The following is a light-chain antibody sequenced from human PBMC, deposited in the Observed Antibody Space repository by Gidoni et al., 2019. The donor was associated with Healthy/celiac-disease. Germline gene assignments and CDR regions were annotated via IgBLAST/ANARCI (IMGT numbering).Light chain of an antibody. CDR2: EVS. J-gene: IGKJ1*01. CDR3: MQGIHLPWT. Sequence: DIVMTQTPLSLSVTPGQPASIPCKSRQSLLHSDGKTYLYWYLQKPGHSPQLLIYEVSSRFSVVRDRFSGSGSGTDFTLKISRVAAEDVGVYYFMQGIHLPWTFXQXTKVXIK. CDR1: QSLLHSDGKTY. V-gene: IGKV2-29*02.